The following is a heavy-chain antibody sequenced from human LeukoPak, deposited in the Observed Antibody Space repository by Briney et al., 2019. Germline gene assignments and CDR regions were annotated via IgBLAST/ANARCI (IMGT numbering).Heavy chain of an antibody. CDR3: ARRAEAGTGAFDI. J-gene: IGHJ3*02. CDR1: GGSFSGYY. CDR2: IYYSGIT. D-gene: IGHD6-19*01. V-gene: IGHV4-34*01. Sequence: SETLSLTCAVYGGSFSGYYWSWIRLPPGKGLEWIGSIYYSGITYYNPSLKSRVIMSVDTSKNQFSLNLTSVTAADTAVYYCARRAEAGTGAFDIWGLGTMVIVSS.